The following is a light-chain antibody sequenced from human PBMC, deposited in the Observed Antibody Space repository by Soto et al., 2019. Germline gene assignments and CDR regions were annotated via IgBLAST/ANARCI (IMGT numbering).Light chain of an antibody. J-gene: IGLJ1*01. CDR1: ISDVSGYNF. Sequence: QSVLTQPASVSGSPGQSITISCTGTISDVSGYNFVSWYQQYPGRAPKLMIYDVSNRPSGDSNRFSGSKSGNTASLTISGLQAEDEADYYCSSYTSSNTYVFGAGTKVTVL. V-gene: IGLV2-14*03. CDR2: DVS. CDR3: SSYTSSNTYV.